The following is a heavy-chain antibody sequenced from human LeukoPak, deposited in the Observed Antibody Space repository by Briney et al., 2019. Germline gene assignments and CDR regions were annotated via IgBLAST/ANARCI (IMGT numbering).Heavy chain of an antibody. Sequence: ASVKASCKASGGTFSSYAISWVRQAPGQGLEWMGRIIPILGIANDAQKFQGRVTITADKSTSTAYMELSSLRSEDTAVYYCARDLGEWLVQPFDYWGQGTQVTVSS. CDR1: GGTFSSYA. D-gene: IGHD6-19*01. CDR3: ARDLGEWLVQPFDY. J-gene: IGHJ4*02. CDR2: IIPILGIA. V-gene: IGHV1-69*04.